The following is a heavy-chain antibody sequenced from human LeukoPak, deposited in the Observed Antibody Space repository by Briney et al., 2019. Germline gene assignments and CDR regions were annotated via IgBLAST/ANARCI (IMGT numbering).Heavy chain of an antibody. D-gene: IGHD6-13*01. Sequence: PSETLSLTCTVSGGSISGYYWSWLRQSPGKGLEWIGNIHYSGGTKYNPPLKSRVTISVDTSKNQVSLKLSSVTAADTAVYYCARLTAAGGTGDYWGQGTLVTVSS. CDR3: ARLTAAGGTGDY. V-gene: IGHV4-59*12. J-gene: IGHJ4*02. CDR1: GGSISGYY. CDR2: IHYSGGT.